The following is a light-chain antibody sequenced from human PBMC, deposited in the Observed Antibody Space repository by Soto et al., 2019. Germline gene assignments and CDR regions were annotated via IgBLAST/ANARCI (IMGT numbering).Light chain of an antibody. V-gene: IGKV2-30*01. CDR1: QSLVYSDGNTY. CDR2: KIS. J-gene: IGKJ2*01. Sequence: EAVMTQSPLSLPVTLGQPASISCRTSQSLVYSDGNTYLNWFQQRPGQSTRRLIYKISDRNSGVEDRFSAMGLGTDFMLTIGRVESEDVGVYYCMDGVYWPYTFGDGTKLVI. CDR3: MDGVYWPYT.